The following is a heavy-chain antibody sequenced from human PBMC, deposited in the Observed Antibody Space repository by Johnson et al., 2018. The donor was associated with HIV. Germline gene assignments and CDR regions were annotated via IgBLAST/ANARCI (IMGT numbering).Heavy chain of an antibody. CDR3: PRAGSYYLADAFDI. CDR2: ISSSGSTI. J-gene: IGHJ3*02. Sequence: EVQLVESGGGLVQPGGSLRLSCAASGFTFSSYSMSWIRQAPGKGLEWVSYISSSGSTIYYADSVKGRFTISRDNAKNSLYLQLNSLRAEDTAGYYCPRAGSYYLADAFDIWGQGTMVTVSS. V-gene: IGHV3-48*04. CDR1: GFTFSSYS. D-gene: IGHD1-26*01.